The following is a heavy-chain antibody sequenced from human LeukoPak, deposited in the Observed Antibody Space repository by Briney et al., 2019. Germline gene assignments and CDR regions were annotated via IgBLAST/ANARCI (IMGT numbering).Heavy chain of an antibody. CDR3: ARDDGNSRSWYYFDY. Sequence: PSETLSLTCNVSGVSISSYYWNWIRQPAGKGLEWIGRIFTSGSINYNPSLKSRVSISVDKSKNQLSLKLRSVTAADTAVYFCARDDGNSRSWYYFDYWGQGTLATVSS. J-gene: IGHJ4*02. CDR2: IFTSGSI. D-gene: IGHD6-13*01. CDR1: GVSISSYY. V-gene: IGHV4-4*07.